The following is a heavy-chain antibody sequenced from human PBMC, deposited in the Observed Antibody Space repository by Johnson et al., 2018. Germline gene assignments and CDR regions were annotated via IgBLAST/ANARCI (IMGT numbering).Heavy chain of an antibody. V-gene: IGHV3-30*03. CDR1: GFTFSNYG. CDR3: VRSTVVIRAEYFQN. Sequence: VQLVESGGGVVQPGRSLKLSCAASGFTFSNYGMHWVRQAPGKGLEWVALISYDGRNKYSADSVKGRFTISRDNSKNTLYLQMNSLRPEDTAVYYCVRSTVVIRAEYFQNWGQGTLVTVSS. J-gene: IGHJ1*01. CDR2: ISYDGRNK. D-gene: IGHD4-23*01.